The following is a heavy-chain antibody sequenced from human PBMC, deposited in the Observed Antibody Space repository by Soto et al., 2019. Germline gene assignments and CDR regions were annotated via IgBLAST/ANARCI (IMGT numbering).Heavy chain of an antibody. Sequence: EVQLVETGGGLIQPGGSLSLSCAASGLAVTSNYMSWVRQAPGKGLEWVSIVYSSGTTYYADSVKGRFTSSRDKSKNTIYLHMRNLRAEDTAVYYCARVDTYDYYYSMDVWGQGTTVTVSS. V-gene: IGHV3-53*02. CDR3: ARVDTYDYYYSMDV. D-gene: IGHD5-18*01. CDR1: GLAVTSNY. J-gene: IGHJ6*02. CDR2: VYSSGTT.